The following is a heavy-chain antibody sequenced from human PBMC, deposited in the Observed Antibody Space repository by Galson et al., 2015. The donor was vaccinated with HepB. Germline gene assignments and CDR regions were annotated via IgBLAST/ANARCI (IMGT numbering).Heavy chain of an antibody. CDR1: GFTFSSYG. CDR2: IWYDGSNE. Sequence: SLRLSCAASGFTFSSYGMHWVRQAPGKGLEWVAVIWYDGSNEYYADSVKGRFTISRDNSKNTLYLQMNSRRAEDTAVYYCASPAAAGTSYQYFQHWGQGTLVTVSS. V-gene: IGHV3-33*01. J-gene: IGHJ1*01. D-gene: IGHD6-13*01. CDR3: ASPAAAGTSYQYFQH.